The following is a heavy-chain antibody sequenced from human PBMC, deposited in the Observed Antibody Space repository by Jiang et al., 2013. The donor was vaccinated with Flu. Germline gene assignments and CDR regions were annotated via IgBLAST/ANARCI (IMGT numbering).Heavy chain of an antibody. V-gene: IGHV4-31*03. CDR1: GGSINSVGYY. J-gene: IGHJ3*02. CDR2: IYYSGKS. D-gene: IGHD5-24*01. CDR3: TRGGRGAVDI. Sequence: PGLVKPSQTLSLTCSVSGGSINSVGYYWSWIRQHPGKGLEWIGYIYYSGKSYSNPSLQSRAIITLDTSKNHFSLTLNSVTAADTAVYYCTRGGRGAVDIWGQGTMVTVSS.